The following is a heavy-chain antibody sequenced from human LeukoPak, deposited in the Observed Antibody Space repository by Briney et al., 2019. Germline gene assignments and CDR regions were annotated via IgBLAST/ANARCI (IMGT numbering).Heavy chain of an antibody. Sequence: SETLSLTCAVYGGSFSGYYWSWIRQPPGKGLEWIGEINHSGSTNYNPSLKSRVTISVDTSKNQFSLKLSSVTAADTAVYYCARGLIDGYSYGSSWFDPWGQGTLVTVSS. D-gene: IGHD5-18*01. CDR1: GGSFSGYY. CDR3: ARGLIDGYSYGSSWFDP. V-gene: IGHV4-34*01. CDR2: INHSGST. J-gene: IGHJ5*02.